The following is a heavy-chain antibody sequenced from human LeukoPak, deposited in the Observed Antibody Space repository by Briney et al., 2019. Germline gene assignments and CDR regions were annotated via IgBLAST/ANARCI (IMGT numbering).Heavy chain of an antibody. CDR2: INHSGST. Sequence: SETLSLTCAVYGGSFSGYYWSWIRQPPGKGLGWIGEINHSGSTNYNPSLKSRVTISVDTSKNQFSLKLSSVTAADTAVYYCAREVKQWIRTGTLDYWGQGTLVTVSP. V-gene: IGHV4-34*01. J-gene: IGHJ4*02. CDR3: AREVKQWIRTGTLDY. D-gene: IGHD6-19*01. CDR1: GGSFSGYY.